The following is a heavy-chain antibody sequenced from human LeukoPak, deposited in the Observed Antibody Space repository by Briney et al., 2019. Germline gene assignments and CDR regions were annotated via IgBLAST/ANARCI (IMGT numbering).Heavy chain of an antibody. CDR2: IIPIFGTA. D-gene: IGHD5-12*01. CDR1: GGTFSSYA. CDR3: AREPGFGGYEPFDY. J-gene: IGHJ4*02. Sequence: GASVKVSCKASGGTFSSYAISWVRQAPGQGLEWMGRIIPIFGTANYAQKFQGRVTITTDESTSTAYMELSSLRSEDTAVYYCAREPGFGGYEPFDYWGQGTLVTVSS. V-gene: IGHV1-69*05.